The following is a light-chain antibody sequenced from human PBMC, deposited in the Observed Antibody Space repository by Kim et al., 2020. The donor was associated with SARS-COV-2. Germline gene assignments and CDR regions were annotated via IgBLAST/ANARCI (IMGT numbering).Light chain of an antibody. J-gene: IGKJ4*01. CDR3: QQYNNWPLT. CDR2: GAS. V-gene: IGKV3D-15*01. CDR1: QSVSSN. Sequence: VSPGEGATPSCRASQSVSSNLACYQQKPGQAPRLLMYGASIMATGIPARFSGSGSGTEFTLTISSLQSEDFAVYYCQQYNNWPLTFGGGTKVDIK.